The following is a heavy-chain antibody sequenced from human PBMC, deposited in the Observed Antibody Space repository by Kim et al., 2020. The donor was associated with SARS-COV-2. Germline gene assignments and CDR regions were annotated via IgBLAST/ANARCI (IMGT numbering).Heavy chain of an antibody. J-gene: IGHJ6*02. CDR2: IYYSGST. D-gene: IGHD3-9*01. Sequence: SETLSLTCTVSGGSISSYYWSWIRQPPGKGLEWIGYIYYSGSTNYNPSLKSRVTISVDTSKNQFSLKLSSVTAADTAVYYCARSDYDILIMDYYYYGMDVWGQGTTVTVSS. V-gene: IGHV4-59*08. CDR1: GGSISSYY. CDR3: ARSDYDILIMDYYYYGMDV.